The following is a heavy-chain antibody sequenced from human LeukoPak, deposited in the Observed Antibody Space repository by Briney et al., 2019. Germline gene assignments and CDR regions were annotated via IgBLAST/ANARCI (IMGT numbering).Heavy chain of an antibody. CDR1: GFTVSSNY. CDR3: ARVGYTGTWYSSPPFDY. D-gene: IGHD6-13*01. J-gene: IGHJ4*02. Sequence: GGSLRLSCAVSGFTVSSNYMSWVRQAPGKGLEWVSLIYSGGSTYYADSVKGRFTISRDNSKNTLYLQMNSLRVEDTAVYYCARVGYTGTWYSSPPFDYWGQGTLVTVSS. CDR2: IYSGGST. V-gene: IGHV3-66*01.